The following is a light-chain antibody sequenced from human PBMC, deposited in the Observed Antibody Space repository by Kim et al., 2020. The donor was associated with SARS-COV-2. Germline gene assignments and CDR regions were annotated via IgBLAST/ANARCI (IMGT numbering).Light chain of an antibody. J-gene: IGKJ1*01. CDR2: KAS. Sequence: ASVVDRVTITCPASQSISSWLAWYQQKPGKAPKLLIYKASSLESGVPSRFSGSGSGTEFTLTISSLQPDDFATYYCQQYNSYSPTFGQGTKVDIK. V-gene: IGKV1-5*03. CDR1: QSISSW. CDR3: QQYNSYSPT.